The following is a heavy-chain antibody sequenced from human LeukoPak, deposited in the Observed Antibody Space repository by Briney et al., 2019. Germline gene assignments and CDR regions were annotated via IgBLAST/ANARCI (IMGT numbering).Heavy chain of an antibody. CDR2: ISGSGGAT. CDR3: AKGFGAYFAY. J-gene: IGHJ4*02. V-gene: IGHV3-23*01. D-gene: IGHD3-10*01. Sequence: GGSLRLSCAASGFTFSSYAMRWVRQAPGKGLEWVSTISGSGGATYYADSVKGRFTISRDNSKNTLYLQMSSLRAEDTAVYYCAKGFGAYFAYWGKGTLVTVSS. CDR1: GFTFSSYA.